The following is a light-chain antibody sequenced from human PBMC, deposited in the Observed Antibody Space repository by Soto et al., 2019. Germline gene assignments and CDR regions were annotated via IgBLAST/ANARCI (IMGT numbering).Light chain of an antibody. V-gene: IGLV2-14*01. J-gene: IGLJ2*01. CDR2: DVT. CDR3: SSSTSSSTHVI. Sequence: QSALTQPASVSGSPGQSITISCTGTSSDVGAYNYVSWYQQNSGKAPKLMIYDVTKRPSGVSNRFSGSKSGNTASLTISGLQAEDEADYYCSSSTSSSTHVIFGGGTKLTVL. CDR1: SSDVGAYNY.